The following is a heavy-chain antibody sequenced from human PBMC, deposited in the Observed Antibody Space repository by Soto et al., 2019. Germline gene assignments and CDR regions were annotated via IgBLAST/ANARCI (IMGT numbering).Heavy chain of an antibody. J-gene: IGHJ6*02. Sequence: QVQLVQSGAEVKKPGASVKVSCKASGYTFTSYYMHWVRQAPGRGLEWMGIINPSGGSTSYAQKFQGRVTMTRDTSTSTVYMELSSLRSEDTAVYYCARDYAPVAGTHYYGMDVWGQGTTVTVSS. CDR2: INPSGGST. V-gene: IGHV1-46*01. CDR3: ARDYAPVAGTHYYGMDV. CDR1: GYTFTSYY. D-gene: IGHD6-19*01.